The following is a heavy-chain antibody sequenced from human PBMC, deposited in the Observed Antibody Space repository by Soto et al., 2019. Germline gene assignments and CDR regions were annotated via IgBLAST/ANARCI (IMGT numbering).Heavy chain of an antibody. Sequence: SGPTLVNPTQTLTLTCTFSGFSLSTSGEGVGWIRQPPGKALEWLALIFWDDDKRYNSSLRSRLTITKATTKNQVVLTLTNMDAVDTATYYCAHRRDATGGVSAAISAWFGPGGHGTLVTAS. CDR1: GFSLSTSGEG. J-gene: IGHJ5*02. D-gene: IGHD2-2*01. CDR2: IFWDDDK. CDR3: AHRRDATGGVSAAISAWFGP. V-gene: IGHV2-5*02.